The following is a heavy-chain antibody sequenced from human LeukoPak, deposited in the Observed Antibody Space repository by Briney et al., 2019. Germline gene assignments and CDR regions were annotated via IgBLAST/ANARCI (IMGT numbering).Heavy chain of an antibody. D-gene: IGHD4-23*01. Sequence: GGSLRLSCEASGFTFSSYAMSWVRQAPGKGLAWVSVISSSADSTYYADSVKGRFTISRDNSKNTLFLQMNSLRAEDTAVYYCTKPLEKYTYGGNFDYWGQGILVTVSS. CDR2: ISSSADST. V-gene: IGHV3-23*01. J-gene: IGHJ4*02. CDR3: TKPLEKYTYGGNFDY. CDR1: GFTFSSYA.